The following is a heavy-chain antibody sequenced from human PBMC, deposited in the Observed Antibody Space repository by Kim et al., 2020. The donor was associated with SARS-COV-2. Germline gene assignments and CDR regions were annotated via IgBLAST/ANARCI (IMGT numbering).Heavy chain of an antibody. CDR3: AKTPVYSSSTSPLDY. D-gene: IGHD6-13*01. V-gene: IGHV3-23*02. Sequence: GRFPLSRDNSKPTLYLQMNSLGAEDTAVYYCAKTPVYSSSTSPLDYWGQGTLVTVSS. J-gene: IGHJ4*02.